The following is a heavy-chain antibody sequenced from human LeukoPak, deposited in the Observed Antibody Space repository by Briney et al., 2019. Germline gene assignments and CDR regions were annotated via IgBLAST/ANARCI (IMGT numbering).Heavy chain of an antibody. Sequence: PGGSLRLSCAASGFPFSSYWMHWVRQAPGKGLVWVSRINIDGSNTNYADSVKGRFTISRDNAKNTLYLQVDSLRAEDTAVYYCARSLGGAYDYWGQGTLVTVSS. D-gene: IGHD1-26*01. CDR2: INIDGSNT. CDR3: ARSLGGAYDY. V-gene: IGHV3-74*01. J-gene: IGHJ4*02. CDR1: GFPFSSYW.